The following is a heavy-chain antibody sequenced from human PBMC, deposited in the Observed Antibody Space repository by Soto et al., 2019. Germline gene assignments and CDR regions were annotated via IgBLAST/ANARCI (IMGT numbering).Heavy chain of an antibody. V-gene: IGHV6-1*01. CDR1: VDSVSSKSAA. Sequence: PLRTLSLSCAISVDSVSSKSAAWNWIRQSQSRGFEWMGSTYYRAKWYNDYTVSVKARISYNPVTSKNLCSLKLNSVTPEGTAVYYCASDRKGGFVMDVWGQGPTFTVS. CDR2: TYYRAKWYN. J-gene: IGHJ6*02. CDR3: ASDRKGGFVMDV. D-gene: IGHD3-16*01.